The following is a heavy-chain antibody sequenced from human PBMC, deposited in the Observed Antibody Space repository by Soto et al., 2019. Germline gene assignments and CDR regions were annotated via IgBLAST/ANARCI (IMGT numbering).Heavy chain of an antibody. J-gene: IGHJ5*02. CDR3: ATGSSGWYRGWFDP. Sequence: EVQLLESGGGLVQPGGSLRLSCAASGFTFSSYAMSWVRQAPGKGLEWVSAISGSGGSTYYAASVKGRFTISRDNSKNTLYLQMNSLRAEDTAVYYCATGSSGWYRGWFDPWGQGTLVTVSS. CDR1: GFTFSSYA. V-gene: IGHV3-23*01. CDR2: ISGSGGST. D-gene: IGHD6-19*01.